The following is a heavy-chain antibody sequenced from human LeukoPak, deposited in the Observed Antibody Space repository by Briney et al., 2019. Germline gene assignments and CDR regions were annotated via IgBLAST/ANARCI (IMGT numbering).Heavy chain of an antibody. CDR2: ISGSGAST. Sequence: GGSLRLSCAASGFTFSSHAMSWVRQAPGKGLEWVSAISGSGASTYYADPVKGRFTISRDNSKNTLYLQMNSLRAEDTAVYYCARDWMTYYDFWSGYSDAFDIWGQGTMVTVSS. V-gene: IGHV3-23*01. D-gene: IGHD3-3*01. J-gene: IGHJ3*02. CDR3: ARDWMTYYDFWSGYSDAFDI. CDR1: GFTFSSHA.